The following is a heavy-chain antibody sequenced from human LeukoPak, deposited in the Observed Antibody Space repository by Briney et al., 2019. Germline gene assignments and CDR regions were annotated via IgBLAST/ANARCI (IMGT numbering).Heavy chain of an antibody. Sequence: SETLSLTCAVYGGSFSGYYWSWIRQPPGKGLEWIGEINHSGSTNYNPSLESRVTISVDTSKNQFSLKLSSVTAADTAVYYCARVGGSIAAAGYNWFDPWGQGTLVTVSS. CDR1: GGSFSGYY. CDR2: INHSGST. D-gene: IGHD6-13*01. CDR3: ARVGGSIAAAGYNWFDP. V-gene: IGHV4-34*01. J-gene: IGHJ5*02.